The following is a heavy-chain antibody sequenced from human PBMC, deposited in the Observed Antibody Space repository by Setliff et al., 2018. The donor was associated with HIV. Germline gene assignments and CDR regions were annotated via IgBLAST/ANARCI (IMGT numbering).Heavy chain of an antibody. D-gene: IGHD2-2*01. CDR3: ARDFCSSTTCTNWFHP. V-gene: IGHV4-38-2*02. J-gene: IGHJ5*02. CDR1: GYSISSGYY. CDR2: IYHSGST. Sequence: PSETLSLTCIVSGYSISSGYYWGWIRQPPGKGLEWIGTIYHSGSTYYNPSLKSRVTISVDPSKNQFSLNLSSVTAADTAVYYCARDFCSSTTCTNWFHPWGQGTLVTVSS.